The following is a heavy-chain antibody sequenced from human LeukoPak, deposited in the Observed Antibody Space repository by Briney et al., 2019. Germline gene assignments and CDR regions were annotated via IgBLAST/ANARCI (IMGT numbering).Heavy chain of an antibody. CDR2: IHDDGST. V-gene: IGHV4-59*01. CDR3: ARSYYYGSGNVVFDH. J-gene: IGHJ4*02. Sequence: SETLSLTCTVSGSSIDSNYWSWIRQPPGKGLDWIGYIHDDGSTNFNPSLQSRVIISVDTSKSQFSLRLSSVTAADTAVYYCARSYYYGSGNVVFDHWGQGSLVTVSS. CDR1: GSSIDSNY. D-gene: IGHD3-10*01.